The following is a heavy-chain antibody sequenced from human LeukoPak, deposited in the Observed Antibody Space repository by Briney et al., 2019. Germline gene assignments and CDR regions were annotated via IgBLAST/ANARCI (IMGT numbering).Heavy chain of an antibody. D-gene: IGHD3-3*01. V-gene: IGHV3-30*02. CDR1: GFSFRSHG. CDR2: IRNDGNDK. Sequence: GGSLRLSCAASGFSFRSHGMHWVRQAPGKGLEWVTFIRNDGNDKYYADSVKGRFTLSRDNSKNTLYLQMNSLRAEDTAVYYCARVPASIFGVVIIRTEGPFDYWGQGTLVTVSS. J-gene: IGHJ4*02. CDR3: ARVPASIFGVVIIRTEGPFDY.